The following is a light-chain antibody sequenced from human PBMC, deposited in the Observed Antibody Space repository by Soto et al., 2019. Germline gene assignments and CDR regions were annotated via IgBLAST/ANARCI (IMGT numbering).Light chain of an antibody. CDR3: PQRTNWPTST. J-gene: IGKJ5*01. CDR2: DAS. V-gene: IGKV3-11*01. CDR1: QTVRSY. Sequence: EIVLTQSPATLSLSPGERATLSCRASQTVRSYLAWYQQQPGQAPRLLIHDASSRATGIPDRFSGSGSGTHFTLTISSLVTEDSAVYCCPQRTNWPTSTFGQGTRLEIK.